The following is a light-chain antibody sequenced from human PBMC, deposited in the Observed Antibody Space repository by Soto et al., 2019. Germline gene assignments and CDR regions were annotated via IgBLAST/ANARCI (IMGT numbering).Light chain of an antibody. CDR1: QSISNY. CDR3: QQNCGSPRT. J-gene: IGKJ4*01. CDR2: AAS. Sequence: DIQMSQSPSSLRASVGERVTTTSRARQSISNYLNWYQQKPGQAPRLLIYAASGMQSGVPSRFSGSGSGTDFTLTISSLQPEDFATYYCQQNCGSPRTFGGGTKVDIK. V-gene: IGKV1-39*01.